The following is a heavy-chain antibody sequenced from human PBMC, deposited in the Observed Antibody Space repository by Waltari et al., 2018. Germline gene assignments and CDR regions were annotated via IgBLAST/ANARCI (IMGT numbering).Heavy chain of an antibody. J-gene: IGHJ5*02. V-gene: IGHV1-2*02. CDR2: INPNSGGT. CDR1: GYTFTGYY. D-gene: IGHD3-3*01. CDR3: ARVRFLEWLLFDP. Sequence: QVQLVQSGAAVKKPGASVKVSCKASGYTFTGYYLHWLRQAPGHGLEWMGWINPNSGGTNYAQKFQGRVTMTRDTSISTAYMELSRLRSDDTAVYYCARVRFLEWLLFDPWGQGTLVTVSS.